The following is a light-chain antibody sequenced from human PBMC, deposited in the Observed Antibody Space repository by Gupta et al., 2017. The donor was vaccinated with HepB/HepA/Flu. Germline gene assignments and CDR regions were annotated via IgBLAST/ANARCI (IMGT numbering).Light chain of an antibody. CDR3: QQRTNWPIT. CDR1: QSVSSY. Sequence: EIVLTQSPATLSVSPGERATLYCRASQSVSSYLAWYQQKPGQSPRLLIYDASNRATGIPARFSGSGSGTDFTLTISSLEPEDFAVYYCQQRTNWPITVGQGTRLEIK. J-gene: IGKJ5*01. CDR2: DAS. V-gene: IGKV3-11*01.